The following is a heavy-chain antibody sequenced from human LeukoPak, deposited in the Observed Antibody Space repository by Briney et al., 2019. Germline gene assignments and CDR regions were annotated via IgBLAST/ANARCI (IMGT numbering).Heavy chain of an antibody. D-gene: IGHD6-6*01. V-gene: IGHV5-51*01. Sequence: GESLKISCKGSGYSFTSYWIGWVRQMPGKGLEWMGIIYPGDSDTRYSPSFQGRVTISADKSISTAYLQWSSLKASDTAMYYCARHRRDSSSFPLNFDYWGQGTLVTVSS. CDR1: GYSFTSYW. CDR3: ARHRRDSSSFPLNFDY. CDR2: IYPGDSDT. J-gene: IGHJ4*02.